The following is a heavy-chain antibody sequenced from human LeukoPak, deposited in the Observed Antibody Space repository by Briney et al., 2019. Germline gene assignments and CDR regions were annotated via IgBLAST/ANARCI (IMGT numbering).Heavy chain of an antibody. CDR1: GVSISSYY. J-gene: IGHJ5*02. Sequence: SETLSLTCTVSGVSISSYYWSWIRQPPGKGLEWIGYIYYLGSTNYNPSLKSRVTISVDTSKNQFSLKLSSVTAADTAMYYCARVFVYCSGGSCYWGWFDPWGQGTLVTVSS. V-gene: IGHV4-59*01. CDR2: IYYLGST. CDR3: ARVFVYCSGGSCYWGWFDP. D-gene: IGHD2-15*01.